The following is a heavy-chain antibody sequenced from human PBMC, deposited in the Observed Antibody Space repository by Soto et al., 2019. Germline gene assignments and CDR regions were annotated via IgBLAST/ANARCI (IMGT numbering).Heavy chain of an antibody. D-gene: IGHD3-22*01. J-gene: IGHJ4*02. V-gene: IGHV3-48*02. CDR1: GFTFSSYS. CDR3: ASPEDYYDSSGYYFPTLGY. Sequence: PGGSLRLSCAASGFTFSSYSMNWVRQAPGKGLEWVSYISSSSSTIYYADSVKGRFTISRDNAKNSLYLQMNSLRDEDTAVYYCASPEDYYDSSGYYFPTLGYWGQGTLVTVSS. CDR2: ISSSSSTI.